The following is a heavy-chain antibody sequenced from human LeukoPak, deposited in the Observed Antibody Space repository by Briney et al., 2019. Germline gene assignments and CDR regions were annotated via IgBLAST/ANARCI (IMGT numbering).Heavy chain of an antibody. CDR2: ISSSSSYI. CDR1: GFTFSSYS. Sequence: GGALRLSCAASGFTFSSYSMNWVRDAPGKGLEWGSSISSSSSYIYYADSVKDRFTISGDNAKNSLYLQMNSLRAEDTAVYYCARDLRSSSWYDYSRDPSLDYWGQGTLVTVSS. J-gene: IGHJ4*02. D-gene: IGHD6-13*01. V-gene: IGHV3-21*01. CDR3: ARDLRSSSWYDYSRDPSLDY.